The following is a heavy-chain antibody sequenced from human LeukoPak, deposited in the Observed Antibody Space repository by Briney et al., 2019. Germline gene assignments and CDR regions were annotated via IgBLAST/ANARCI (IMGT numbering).Heavy chain of an antibody. Sequence: SVQVSCKACRGTFSSYAISWGRQSPGQGLDLMARIIPILGIATYAQKFQGRVTITADKSTSTAYMELSSLRSEDTAVYYCASYGSTMIPLDYFDYWGQGTLVTVSS. CDR2: IIPILGIA. CDR1: RGTFSSYA. CDR3: ASYGSTMIPLDYFDY. V-gene: IGHV1-69*04. D-gene: IGHD3-22*01. J-gene: IGHJ4*02.